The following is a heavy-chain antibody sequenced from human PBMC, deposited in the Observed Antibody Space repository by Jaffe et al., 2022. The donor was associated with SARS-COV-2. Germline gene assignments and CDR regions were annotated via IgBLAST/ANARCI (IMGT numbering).Heavy chain of an antibody. CDR2: IYYSGST. Sequence: QVQLQESGPGLVKPSETLSLTCTVSGGSISSYYWSWIRQPPGKGLEWIGYIYYSGSTNYNPSLKSRVTISVDTSKNQFSLKLSSVTAADTAVYYCARDQGANYGMDVWGQGTTVTVSS. V-gene: IGHV4-59*01. CDR1: GGSISSYY. CDR3: ARDQGANYGMDV. J-gene: IGHJ6*02.